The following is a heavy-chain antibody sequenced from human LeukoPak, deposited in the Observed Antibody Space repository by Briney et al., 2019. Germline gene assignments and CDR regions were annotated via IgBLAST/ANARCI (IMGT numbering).Heavy chain of an antibody. V-gene: IGHV1-2*02. CDR1: GYTFSDAY. Sequence: ASVKVSCKGSGYTFSDAYIHWVRQAPGQGLEWMGWINPDSGGTNYAQKFQGRVTMTRDTSITTVYMELSSLRSDDTAVYYCARVKYSAAGHKQYWGRGTLVTVSS. CDR3: ARVKYSAAGHKQY. J-gene: IGHJ4*02. CDR2: INPDSGGT. D-gene: IGHD5-12*01.